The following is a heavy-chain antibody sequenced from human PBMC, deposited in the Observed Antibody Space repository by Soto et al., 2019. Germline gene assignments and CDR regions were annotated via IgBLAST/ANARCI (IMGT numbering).Heavy chain of an antibody. J-gene: IGHJ4*02. CDR3: ARRATIYYDSSGYYNTFDY. D-gene: IGHD3-22*01. CDR1: GFTFSSYW. CDR2: IKQDGSEK. V-gene: IGHV3-7*05. Sequence: GVLRLSCAASGFTFSSYWMSWVRQAPGKGLEWVANIKQDGSEKYYVDSVKGRFTISRDNAKNSLYLQMNSLRAEDTAVYYCARRATIYYDSSGYYNTFDYWGQGTLVTVSP.